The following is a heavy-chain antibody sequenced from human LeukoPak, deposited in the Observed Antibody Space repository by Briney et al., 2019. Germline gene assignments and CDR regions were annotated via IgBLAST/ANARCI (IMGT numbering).Heavy chain of an antibody. J-gene: IGHJ4*02. CDR1: GFTFSSYS. CDR3: ARGLGYYYDSSGYYYFDY. CDR2: ISSSSSTI. V-gene: IGHV3-48*02. D-gene: IGHD3-22*01. Sequence: GGSLRLSCAASGFTFSSYSMNWVRQAPGKGLEWVSYISSSSSTIYYADSVKGRFTISRDNAKNSLYLQMNSLRDEDTAAYYCARGLGYYYDSSGYYYFDYWGQGTLVTVSS.